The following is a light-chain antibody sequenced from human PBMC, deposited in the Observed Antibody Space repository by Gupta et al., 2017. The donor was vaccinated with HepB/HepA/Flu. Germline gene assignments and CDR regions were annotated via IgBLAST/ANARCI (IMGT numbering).Light chain of an antibody. CDR2: GAS. CDR1: QSFSSRY. Sequence: EILLPHSPGNLSLSPGERATLSCRASQSFSSRYLACYQQKPGQAPRLLIYGASTRAAGIPDRFSGSGAGTDFTLTISRLEAEDFAVYYCQQEGSSPRTFGQGTKVEIK. CDR3: QQEGSSPRT. V-gene: IGKV3-20*01. J-gene: IGKJ1*01.